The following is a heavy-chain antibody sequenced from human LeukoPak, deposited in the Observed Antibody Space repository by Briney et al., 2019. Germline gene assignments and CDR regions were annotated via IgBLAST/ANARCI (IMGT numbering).Heavy chain of an antibody. V-gene: IGHV1-69*13. CDR2: IIPIFGTA. J-gene: IGHJ5*02. CDR3: ARGYCSGGSCYSPSNWFDP. D-gene: IGHD2-15*01. Sequence: SVKVSCKASGGTFSSYAISWVRQAPGQGLEWMGGIIPIFGTANYAQKFQGRVTITAEESTSTAYTELSSLRSEDTAVYYCARGYCSGGSCYSPSNWFDPWGQGTLVTVSS. CDR1: GGTFSSYA.